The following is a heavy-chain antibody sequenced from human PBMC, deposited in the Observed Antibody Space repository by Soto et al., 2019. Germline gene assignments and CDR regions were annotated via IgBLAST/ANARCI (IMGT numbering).Heavy chain of an antibody. CDR1: GFTVSSNY. V-gene: IGHV3-66*01. D-gene: IGHD3-22*01. CDR2: VYSDGST. CDR3: AREPDYYYDH. J-gene: IGHJ4*02. Sequence: EVQLVESGGGLVQPGGSLRLSCAASGFTVSSNYMSWVRQAPGKGLEWVSIVYSDGSTYYADSVKGRFTISRDNSKNTLYLQMNRLRVEDTAMYYCAREPDYYYDHWGQGTLVTVSS.